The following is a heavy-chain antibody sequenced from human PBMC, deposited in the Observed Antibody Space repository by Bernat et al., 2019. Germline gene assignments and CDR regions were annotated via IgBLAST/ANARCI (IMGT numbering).Heavy chain of an antibody. CDR2: IYYSGST. CDR1: GGSISSSSYY. D-gene: IGHD3-10*01. V-gene: IGHV4-39*01. CDR3: AGLHPTYYYGSGSSSHMDV. Sequence: QLQLQESGPGLVKPSETLSLTCTVSGGSISSSSYYWGWIHQPPGKGLEWIGSIYYSGSTYYNPSLKSRVTISVDASKNQFSLKLSSVTAADTAVYYCAGLHPTYYYGSGSSSHMDVWGQGTTVTVSS. J-gene: IGHJ6*02.